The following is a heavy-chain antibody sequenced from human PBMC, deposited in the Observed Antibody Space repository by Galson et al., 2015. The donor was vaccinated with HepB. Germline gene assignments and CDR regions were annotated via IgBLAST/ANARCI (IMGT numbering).Heavy chain of an antibody. CDR2: IHYSGDT. Sequence: SETLSLTCSVSHGSINNYYWSWIRQSPGNRLEWIGYIHYSGDTTYNPSLGYRVGMSVDTSVNQVSLWLTSVTAADTAVYYCARHPGRGSVGYAFDLWGQGTLVTVSA. J-gene: IGHJ4*02. CDR3: ARHPGRGSVGYAFDL. V-gene: IGHV4-59*08. D-gene: IGHD5-12*01. CDR1: HGSINNYY.